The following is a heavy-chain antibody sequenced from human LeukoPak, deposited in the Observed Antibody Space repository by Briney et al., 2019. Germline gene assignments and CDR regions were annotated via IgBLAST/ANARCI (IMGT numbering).Heavy chain of an antibody. Sequence: GRSLRLSCAASGFTFSSYAMHWVRQAPGKGLEWVAVISYDGSNKYYADSVKGRFTISRDNSKNTLYLQMNSLRAEDTAVYYCARELYLPAARRGPGFDYWGQGTLVTVSS. J-gene: IGHJ4*02. CDR3: ARELYLPAARRGPGFDY. CDR1: GFTFSSYA. V-gene: IGHV3-30-3*01. D-gene: IGHD2-2*01. CDR2: ISYDGSNK.